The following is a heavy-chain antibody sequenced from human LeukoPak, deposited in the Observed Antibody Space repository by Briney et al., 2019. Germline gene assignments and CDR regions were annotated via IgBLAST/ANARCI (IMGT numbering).Heavy chain of an antibody. V-gene: IGHV3-30-3*01. CDR3: ARDREWSHIYYYYGMDV. CDR2: IPYDGSNK. D-gene: IGHD3-3*01. CDR1: GFTFSSYA. Sequence: GGSLRLSCAASGFTFSSYAMHWVRQAPGKGLEWVAVIPYDGSNKYYADSVKGRFTISRDNSKNTLYLQMNSLRAEDTAVYYCARDREWSHIYYYYGMDVWGQGTTVTVSS. J-gene: IGHJ6*02.